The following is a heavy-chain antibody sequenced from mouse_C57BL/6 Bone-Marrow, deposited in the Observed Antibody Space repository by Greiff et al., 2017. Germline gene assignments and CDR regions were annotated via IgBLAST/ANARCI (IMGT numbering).Heavy chain of an antibody. D-gene: IGHD2-2*01. CDR1: GFTFSSYG. J-gene: IGHJ2*01. Sequence: EVMLVESGGDLVKPGGSLKLSCAASGFTFSSYGMSWVRQTPDKRLECVATISSGGSYTYYPDSVKGRFTISRDNAKNTLYLQMSSLKSEDTAMYYCARHLYDGYDRGTVDYWGQGTTLTVSS. CDR2: ISSGGSYT. CDR3: ARHLYDGYDRGTVDY. V-gene: IGHV5-6*02.